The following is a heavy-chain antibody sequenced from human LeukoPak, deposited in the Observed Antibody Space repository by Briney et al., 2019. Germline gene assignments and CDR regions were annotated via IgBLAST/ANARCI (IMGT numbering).Heavy chain of an antibody. CDR1: GGSISSGDYY. Sequence: SETLSLTCTVSGGSISSGDYYWSWIRQPPGKGLEWIGYIYYSGSTNYNPSLKSRVTISADTSKNQFSLRLSSVTAADTAVYYCAREVSHSGYFEYWGQGALVTVSS. V-gene: IGHV4-61*08. CDR3: AREVSHSGYFEY. CDR2: IYYSGST. J-gene: IGHJ4*02. D-gene: IGHD1-26*01.